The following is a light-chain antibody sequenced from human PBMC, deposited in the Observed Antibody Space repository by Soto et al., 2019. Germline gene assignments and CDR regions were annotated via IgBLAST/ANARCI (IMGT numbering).Light chain of an antibody. J-gene: IGLJ1*01. V-gene: IGLV2-14*01. CDR3: SSYTSSSSPFV. CDR2: EVS. CDR1: SSDVGDYNY. Sequence: QSVLTQPASVSGSPGQSITISCTGTSSDVGDYNYVSWYQQHPGKAPKFLIYEVSNRPSGVSNRFSGSKSGNTASLTISGLQAEDEADYYCSSYTSSSSPFVFGTGTKATVL.